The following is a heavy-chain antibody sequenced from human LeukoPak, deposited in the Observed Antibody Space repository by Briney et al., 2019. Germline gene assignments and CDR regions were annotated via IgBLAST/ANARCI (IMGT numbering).Heavy chain of an antibody. V-gene: IGHV3-23*01. J-gene: IGHJ4*02. CDR2: ISGSGGST. D-gene: IGHD3-22*01. CDR3: AKAYDSSGYYSTADY. Sequence: PGGSLRLSCAASGFTFSSYGMSWVRQAPGKGLERVSAISGSGGSTYYADSVKGRFTISRDSSKNTLYLQMNSLRAEDTAVYYCAKAYDSSGYYSTADYWGQGTLVTVSS. CDR1: GFTFSSYG.